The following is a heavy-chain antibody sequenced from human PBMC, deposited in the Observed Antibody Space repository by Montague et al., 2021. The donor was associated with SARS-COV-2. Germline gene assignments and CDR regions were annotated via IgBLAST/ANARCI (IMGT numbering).Heavy chain of an antibody. CDR1: GDAISEKTNK. J-gene: IGHJ6*01. Sequence: SETLSLTCTVSGDAISEKTNKWGWIREPPGKGLEFIASVSSSGRTQYKPCVESRVTLSVDTSKNEISLKVTSVTAADTSVYYCARLALSGWPGYYLYGLDVWGPGTMITVSS. CDR3: ARLALSGWPGYYLYGLDV. D-gene: IGHD6-19*01. V-gene: IGHV4-39*01. CDR2: VSSSGRT.